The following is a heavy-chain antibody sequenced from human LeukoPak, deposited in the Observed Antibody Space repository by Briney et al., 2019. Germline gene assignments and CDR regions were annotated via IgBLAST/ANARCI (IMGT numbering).Heavy chain of an antibody. Sequence: PGASLRLSCAASGFTFSSYAMSWVRQAPGKGLEWVPAISGSGGSTYYADSVKGRFTISRDNSKNTLYLQMNSLRAEDTAVYYCAKQKPTNYDFWSGYWFDYWGQGTLVTVSS. CDR1: GFTFSSYA. CDR3: AKQKPTNYDFWSGYWFDY. J-gene: IGHJ4*02. V-gene: IGHV3-23*01. CDR2: ISGSGGST. D-gene: IGHD3-3*01.